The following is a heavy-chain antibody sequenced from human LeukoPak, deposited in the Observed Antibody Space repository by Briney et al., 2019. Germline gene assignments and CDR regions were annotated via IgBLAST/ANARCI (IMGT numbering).Heavy chain of an antibody. J-gene: IGHJ4*02. CDR2: ISSTSSNI. D-gene: IGHD3-10*01. Sequence: PGGSLRLSCAASGFTFSTYSMNWVRQAPGKGLEWVSFISSTSSNIYYADSVKGRFTISRDNAKNSLYLQMNSLRAEDTAVYYCARDSTEVRGVSDFDYWGQGTLVTVSS. CDR3: ARDSTEVRGVSDFDY. V-gene: IGHV3-21*04. CDR1: GFTFSTYS.